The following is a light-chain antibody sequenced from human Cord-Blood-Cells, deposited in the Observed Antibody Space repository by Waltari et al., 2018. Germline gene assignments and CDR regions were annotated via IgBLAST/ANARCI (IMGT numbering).Light chain of an antibody. CDR1: SSDVGGYNY. J-gene: IGLJ2*01. V-gene: IGLV2-11*01. CDR3: CSYAGSYTFVV. Sequence: QSALTQPRSVSGSPGQSVTISCTGTSSDVGGYNYVFWYQQHPGKAPSLMIYDGSKRNSWVPDRFSCSKSGNTASLTISVLQAEDEADSDCCSYAGSYTFVVFGGGTKLTVL. CDR2: DGS.